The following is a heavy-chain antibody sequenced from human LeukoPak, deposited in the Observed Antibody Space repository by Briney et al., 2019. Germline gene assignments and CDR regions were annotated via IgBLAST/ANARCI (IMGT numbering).Heavy chain of an antibody. CDR2: IYYSGST. D-gene: IGHD3-22*01. Sequence: SETLSLTCTVSGGSISSSSYYWGWIRQPPGKGLEWFGSIYYSGSTYYNPALKSRVTISVDTSKNQFSLKLSSVTAADTAVYYCAWRVDYDSSGYYLDYWGQGTLVTVSS. J-gene: IGHJ4*02. CDR3: AWRVDYDSSGYYLDY. CDR1: GGSISSSSYY. V-gene: IGHV4-39*01.